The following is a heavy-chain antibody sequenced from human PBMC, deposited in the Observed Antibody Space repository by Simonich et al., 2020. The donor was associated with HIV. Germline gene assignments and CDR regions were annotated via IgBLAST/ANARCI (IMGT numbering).Heavy chain of an antibody. J-gene: IGHJ3*02. D-gene: IGHD6-13*01. V-gene: IGHV1-2*06. CDR1: GYTFTGYY. Sequence: QVQLVQSGPEVKKPGASVKVSCKASGYTFTGYYIHRVRQGPGQGLEWMVRIKHYSGGTIDEKKFQGRVTMTRDTAISTAYMELSRLRSDDTAVYYCARGPQQVVPVFDAFDIWGPRTMVTVSS. CDR2: IKHYSGGT. CDR3: ARGPQQVVPVFDAFDI.